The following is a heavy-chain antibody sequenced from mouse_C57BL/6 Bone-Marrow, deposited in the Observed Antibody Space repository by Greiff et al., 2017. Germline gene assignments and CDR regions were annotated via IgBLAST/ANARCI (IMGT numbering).Heavy chain of an antibody. J-gene: IGHJ2*01. CDR1: GYTFTSYC. V-gene: IGHV1-50*01. CDR2: IAPSDRYT. Sequence: VQLQQPGAELVKPGASVKLSCKASGYTFTSYCMQWVKQRPGQGLEWIGEIAPSDRYTNYNQKFKGKATLTVDPSSSTAYLQLRSLTSEDSAVDYCANYYGSSYGDYWGQGTTLTVSS. CDR3: ANYYGSSYGDY. D-gene: IGHD1-1*01.